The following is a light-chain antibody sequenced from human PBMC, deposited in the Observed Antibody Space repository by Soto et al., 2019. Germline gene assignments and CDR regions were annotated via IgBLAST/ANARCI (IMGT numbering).Light chain of an antibody. J-gene: IGKJ1*01. CDR3: LQDHNYPRT. V-gene: IGKV1-6*01. Sequence: AIQMTQSPSSLSASVGDRVTITCRASQDIRNELGWYQQKPGKAPKALIYGVSNLQSGVPSRFSGSGSGTXXXXXXXXXXXXDFAVYYCLQDHNYPRTFGQGTKVEIK. CDR2: GVS. CDR1: QDIRNE.